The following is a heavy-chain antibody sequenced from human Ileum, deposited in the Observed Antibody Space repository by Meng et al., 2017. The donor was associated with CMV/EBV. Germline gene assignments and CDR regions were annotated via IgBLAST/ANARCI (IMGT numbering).Heavy chain of an antibody. CDR3: ARDYTYYYDSSGPGGD. CDR2: IYSGGST. J-gene: IGHJ4*02. V-gene: IGHV3-53*01. D-gene: IGHD3-22*01. CDR1: GFTVSSNY. Sequence: GESLKISCAASGFTVSSNYMSWVRQAPGKGLEWVSVIYSGGSTYYADSVKGRFTISRDNAKNTLYLQMNSLGVEDTAIYYCARDYTYYYDSSGPGGDWGQGTLVTVSS.